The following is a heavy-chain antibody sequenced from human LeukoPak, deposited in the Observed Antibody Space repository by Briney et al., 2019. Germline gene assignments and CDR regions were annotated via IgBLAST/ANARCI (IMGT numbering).Heavy chain of an antibody. J-gene: IGHJ5*02. CDR3: ASSTWYLNWFDP. D-gene: IGHD6-13*01. Sequence: SETLSLTCTVSSGSLSSGSFYWGWIRQPPGKGLEGIGNIYYSGTTYYNPSLKSRVTISVDTSKNHFSLKLSSVTATDTAVYYCASSTWYLNWFDPWGQGILVPVSS. CDR1: SGSLSSGSFY. CDR2: IYYSGTT. V-gene: IGHV4-39*02.